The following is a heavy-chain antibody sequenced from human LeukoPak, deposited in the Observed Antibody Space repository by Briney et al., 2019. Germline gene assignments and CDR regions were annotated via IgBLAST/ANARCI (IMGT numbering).Heavy chain of an antibody. CDR2: IYPSGSP. CDR3: ARVRPNWNDGTFDY. D-gene: IGHD1-1*01. V-gene: IGHV4-4*07. Sequence: KTSETLSLTCTVSGASITNYYWSWIRQSAGKGLEWIGRIYPSGSPHSNPSLKSRVTMSLDTSKNQFSLGLSSVTAAYTAVYYCARVRPNWNDGTFDYWGQGTLVTVSS. CDR1: GASITNYY. J-gene: IGHJ4*02.